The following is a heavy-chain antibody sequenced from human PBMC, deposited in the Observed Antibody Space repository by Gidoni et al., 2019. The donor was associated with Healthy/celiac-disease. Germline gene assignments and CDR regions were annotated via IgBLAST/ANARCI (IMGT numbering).Heavy chain of an antibody. CDR3: ARDGERFLEWLLDPTGGYMDV. V-gene: IGHV7-4-1*02. CDR2: INTNTGNP. Sequence: QVQLVQSGSELKKPGASVKVSCKASGYTFTSYAMNWVRQAPGQGLGWMGWINTNTGNPTYAQGFTGRFVFSLDTSVSTAYLQISSLKAEDTAVYYCARDGERFLEWLLDPTGGYMDVWGKGTTVTVSS. J-gene: IGHJ6*03. CDR1: GYTFTSYA. D-gene: IGHD3-3*01.